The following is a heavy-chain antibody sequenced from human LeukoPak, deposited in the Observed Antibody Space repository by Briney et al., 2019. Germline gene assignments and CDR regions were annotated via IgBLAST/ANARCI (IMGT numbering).Heavy chain of an antibody. V-gene: IGHV3-23*01. J-gene: IGHJ3*02. CDR3: VREDNAFNI. Sequence: GGSLRLSCAASGFTFSSYAMSWVRQAPGKGLDWVSSISDSGGNTYYADSVKGRFTISRDNAKNTLYLQMNSLRAEDTAIYYCVREDNAFNIWGQGTLVTVSS. CDR2: ISDSGGNT. CDR1: GFTFSSYA.